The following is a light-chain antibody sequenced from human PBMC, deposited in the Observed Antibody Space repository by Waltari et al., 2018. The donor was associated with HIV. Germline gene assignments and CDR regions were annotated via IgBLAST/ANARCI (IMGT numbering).Light chain of an antibody. CDR3: ISYRSTSSPV. CDR1: NFDLCGYNF. Sequence: QSALTQPASVSGSPGESITISCTGANFDLCGYNFVSWFQHHPGKAPKVIIYEVTNRPSGVSNRFSGSKSGNTASLTISGLQPEDEAEYFCISYRSTSSPVFGGGTKLTVL. V-gene: IGLV2-14*01. J-gene: IGLJ3*02. CDR2: EVT.